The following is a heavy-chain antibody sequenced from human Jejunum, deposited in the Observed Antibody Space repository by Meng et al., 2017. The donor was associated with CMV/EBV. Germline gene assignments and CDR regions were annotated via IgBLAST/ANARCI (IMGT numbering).Heavy chain of an antibody. CDR1: GYTFTGYY. CDR2: IYNSVST. CDR3: ARDQPADY. J-gene: IGHJ4*02. Sequence: SCQAAGYTFTGYYMHWVRQAPGKGLEWIGYIYNSVSTNYNPSLKSRVTISVDTSKNQFSLKLTSVTAADTAVYYCARDQPADYWGQGTLVTVSS. V-gene: IGHV4-59*01.